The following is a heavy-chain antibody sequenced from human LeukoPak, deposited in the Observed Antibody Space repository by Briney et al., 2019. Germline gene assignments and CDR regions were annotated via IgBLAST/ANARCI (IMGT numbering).Heavy chain of an antibody. Sequence: GESLKISCKGSGYSFTSYWIGWVRQMPGKGLEWMGIIYPGDSDTRYSPSFRGQVTISADKSISTAYPQWSSLKASDTAMYYCATSYCSGGSCYLFAAFDIWGQGTMVTVSS. V-gene: IGHV5-51*01. CDR3: ATSYCSGGSCYLFAAFDI. J-gene: IGHJ3*02. D-gene: IGHD2-15*01. CDR2: IYPGDSDT. CDR1: GYSFTSYW.